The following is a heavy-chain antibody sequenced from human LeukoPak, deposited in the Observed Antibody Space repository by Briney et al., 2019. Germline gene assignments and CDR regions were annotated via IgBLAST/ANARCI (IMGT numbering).Heavy chain of an antibody. J-gene: IGHJ4*02. Sequence: GRSLRLSCAASGFTFSSYAMSWVRQAPGKGLEWVSAIRDSGSSTHYADSVKGRFTTSRDNSKNTLFLQMNSLRAEDTAIYYCAKYGPQDSGSSHFDYWGQGALVTVSS. V-gene: IGHV3-23*01. CDR1: GFTFSSYA. CDR2: IRDSGSST. D-gene: IGHD1-26*01. CDR3: AKYGPQDSGSSHFDY.